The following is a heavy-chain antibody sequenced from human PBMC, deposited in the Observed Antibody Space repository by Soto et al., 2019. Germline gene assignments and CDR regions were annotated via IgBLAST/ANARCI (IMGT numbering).Heavy chain of an antibody. Sequence: QVQLQESGPGLVKPSGTLSLSCAVCGASLTSSHWWSWVRQPPGKGLEWIGEIYHSGSANDNWPLQSRVAISVDKSKSQLYLNLTSVTAADTAVYYCARDSKYSRDSYRYLDLWGRGTLVTVSS. V-gene: IGHV4-4*02. CDR1: GASLTSSHW. D-gene: IGHD6-6*01. CDR2: IYHSGSA. CDR3: ARDSKYSRDSYRYLDL. J-gene: IGHJ2*01.